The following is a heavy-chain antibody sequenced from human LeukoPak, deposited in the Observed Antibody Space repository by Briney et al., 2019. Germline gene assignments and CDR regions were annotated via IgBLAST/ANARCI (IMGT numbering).Heavy chain of an antibody. CDR2: IYYSGST. J-gene: IGHJ4*02. CDR1: GDSITSYY. V-gene: IGHV4-59*01. Sequence: SETLSLTCTVSGDSITSYYWSWIRQPPGKGLEWIGYIYYSGSTNYNPSLKSRVTMSLDTPKNQFSLKLSSVTAADTAVYYCVRGGNHYYDSSGYYYPYWGQGTLVTVSS. D-gene: IGHD3-22*01. CDR3: VRGGNHYYDSSGYYYPY.